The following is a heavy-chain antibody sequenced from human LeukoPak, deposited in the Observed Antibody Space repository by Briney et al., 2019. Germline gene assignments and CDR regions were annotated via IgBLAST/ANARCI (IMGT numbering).Heavy chain of an antibody. V-gene: IGHV4-31*03. J-gene: IGHJ6*02. CDR3: ARNGRVPSLLGYYYYGMDV. D-gene: IGHD3-16*01. CDR2: IYYSGST. Sequence: SETLSLTCTVSGGSISSGGYYWSWIRQHPGKGLEWIGYIYYSGSTYYNPSLKSRVTISVDTSKNQFSLKLSSVTAADTAVYYCARNGRVPSLLGYYYYGMDVWGQGTTVTVSS. CDR1: GGSISSGGYY.